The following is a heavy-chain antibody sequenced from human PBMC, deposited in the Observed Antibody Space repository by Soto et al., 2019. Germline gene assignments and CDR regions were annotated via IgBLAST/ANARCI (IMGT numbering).Heavy chain of an antibody. D-gene: IGHD3-22*01. Sequence: GASVKVSCKASGGTFSSYSISWVRQAPGQGLEWMGGIIPIFGTANYAQKFQGRVTITADESTSTAYMELSSLRSEDTAVYYCASDSSVIVVFLFGNGVDGWGQGTTVTVSS. CDR3: ASDSSVIVVFLFGNGVDG. CDR2: IIPIFGTA. CDR1: GGTFSSYS. J-gene: IGHJ6*02. V-gene: IGHV1-69*13.